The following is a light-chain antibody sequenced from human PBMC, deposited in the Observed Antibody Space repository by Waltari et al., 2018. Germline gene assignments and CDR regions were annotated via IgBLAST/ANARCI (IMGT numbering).Light chain of an antibody. V-gene: IGKV3-15*01. Sequence: DIVMTQSPATLSVSPGEGATLSCRASQPTSSNLAWYQHKPGQAPRLLISGASTRASGIPARFSGSGSGTQFTLTINSLQSEDFAVYYCQQYNIRLTFGGGTKVDIK. CDR2: GAS. J-gene: IGKJ4*01. CDR1: QPTSSN. CDR3: QQYNIRLT.